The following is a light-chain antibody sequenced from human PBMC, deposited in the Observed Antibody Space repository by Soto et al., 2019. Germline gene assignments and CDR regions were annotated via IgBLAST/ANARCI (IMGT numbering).Light chain of an antibody. V-gene: IGLV2-11*01. CDR2: DVT. CDR1: SSDVGGYNY. J-gene: IGLJ2*01. CDR3: CSSAGGYVV. Sequence: QSALTQPRSVSGSPGQSVTISCTGTSSDVGGYNYVSWYQQHPGKAPKLIIYDVTERPSGVPDRFSCSKSGNTASLTISGLHAEDEADYYCCSSAGGYVVFGGGTKLTVL.